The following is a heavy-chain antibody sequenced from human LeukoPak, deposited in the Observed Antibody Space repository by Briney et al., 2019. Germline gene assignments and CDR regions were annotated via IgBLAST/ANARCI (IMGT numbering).Heavy chain of an antibody. Sequence: GGSLRLSCAASGFTFSSYAMHWVRQAPGKGLEWVAVISYDGSNKYYADSVKGRFTISRDNSKNTLYLQMNSLRAEDTAVYYCAKDLSMIVVRMDVWGQGTTVTVSS. V-gene: IGHV3-30-3*01. CDR3: AKDLSMIVVRMDV. D-gene: IGHD3-22*01. CDR2: ISYDGSNK. CDR1: GFTFSSYA. J-gene: IGHJ6*02.